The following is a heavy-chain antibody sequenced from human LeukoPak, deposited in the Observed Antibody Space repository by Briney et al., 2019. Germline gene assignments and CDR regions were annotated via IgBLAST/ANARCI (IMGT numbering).Heavy chain of an antibody. CDR3: ARDHRVLWFGELWGFDP. Sequence: PGGSLRLSCAASGXTFSSYWMSWVRQAPGKGLEWVANLKQDGSEKYYVDSVKGRFTISRDNAKNSLYLQMNSLRAEDTAVYYCARDHRVLWFGELWGFDPWGQGTLVTVSS. CDR2: LKQDGSEK. V-gene: IGHV3-7*05. D-gene: IGHD3-10*01. J-gene: IGHJ5*02. CDR1: GXTFSSYW.